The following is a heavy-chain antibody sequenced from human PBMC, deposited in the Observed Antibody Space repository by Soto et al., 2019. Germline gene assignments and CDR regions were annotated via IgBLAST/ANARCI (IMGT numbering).Heavy chain of an antibody. CDR2: INAANGET. J-gene: IGHJ5*02. D-gene: IGHD6-13*01. CDR1: GYTFTSYA. CDR3: ARGQRQLMNWFDP. V-gene: IGHV1-3*01. Sequence: GASVKVSCKTSGYTFTSYATHWLRQAPGQRLEWMGWINAANGETKYSSKFKGRVTISRDTPANTAYMELRSLRSEATAVYFCARGQRQLMNWFDPWGQGTLVTVSS.